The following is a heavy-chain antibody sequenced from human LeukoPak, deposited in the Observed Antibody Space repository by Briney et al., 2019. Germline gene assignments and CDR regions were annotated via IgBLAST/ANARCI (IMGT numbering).Heavy chain of an antibody. V-gene: IGHV4-59*01. CDR3: ARAFQVVAAIGFDP. CDR1: GGSISSYY. D-gene: IGHD2-15*01. J-gene: IGHJ5*02. CDR2: IYYSGST. Sequence: PSETLSLTCTVSGGSISSYYWSWIRQPPGKGLEWIGYIYYSGSTNYNPSLKSRVTISVDTSKNQFSLKLSPVTAADTAVYYCARAFQVVAAIGFDPWGQGTLVTVSS.